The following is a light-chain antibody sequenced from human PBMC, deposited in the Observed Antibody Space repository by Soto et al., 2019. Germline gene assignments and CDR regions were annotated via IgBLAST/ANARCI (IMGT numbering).Light chain of an antibody. Sequence: EIMVTQSPGTLSLSPGERATLSCRASQSVSSSYLAWYQQKPGQSPRLLIYAASSRATGIPDRFSGSGSGTDFTLTISRLEPEDFAVYYCQQYGSSGTFGQGTKVDIK. CDR1: QSVSSSY. CDR2: AAS. CDR3: QQYGSSGT. V-gene: IGKV3-20*01. J-gene: IGKJ1*01.